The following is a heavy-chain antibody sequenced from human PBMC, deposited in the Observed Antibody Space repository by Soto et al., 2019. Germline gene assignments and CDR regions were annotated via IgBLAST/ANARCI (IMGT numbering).Heavy chain of an antibody. Sequence: SETLSLTCTVSGGSVPSGSYYWSWIRQPPGKGLEWIGYIYYSGSTNYNPSLKSRVSISVDTSKNQISLKLSSVTAADTAVYYCARDQGIAVAVFDYWGQGTLVTVSS. D-gene: IGHD6-19*01. CDR2: IYYSGST. V-gene: IGHV4-61*01. CDR1: GGSVPSGSYY. CDR3: ARDQGIAVAVFDY. J-gene: IGHJ4*02.